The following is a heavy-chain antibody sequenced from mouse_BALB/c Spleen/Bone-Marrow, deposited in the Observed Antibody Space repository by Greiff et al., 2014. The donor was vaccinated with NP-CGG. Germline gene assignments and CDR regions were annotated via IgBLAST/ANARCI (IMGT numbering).Heavy chain of an antibody. V-gene: IGHV1S22*01. D-gene: IGHD2-14*01. CDR1: GYTFTSYW. CDR2: IYPGSGST. J-gene: IGHJ4*01. Sequence: LQQSGSELVRPGASVKLSCKASGYTFTSYWIHWVKQRHGQGLEWIGNIYPGSGSTNYDEKFKSKGTLTVDTSSSTAYMHLSSLTSEDSAVYYCTRDQVRRGYYYAMDYWGQGTSVTVSS. CDR3: TRDQVRRGYYYAMDY.